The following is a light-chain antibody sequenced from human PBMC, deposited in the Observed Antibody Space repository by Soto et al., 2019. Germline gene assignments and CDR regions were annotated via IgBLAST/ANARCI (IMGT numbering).Light chain of an antibody. CDR2: DVN. J-gene: IGLJ7*01. CDR3: CSYAGGHTWV. CDR1: SSDVGGYNH. V-gene: IGLV2-11*01. Sequence: QSALTQPRSVSGSPGQSVTISCTGTSSDVGGYNHVSWYLQYPGKAPKVMIYDVNKRPSGVPDRFSASKSGNTASLTISGLQADDEAVYYCCSYAGGHTWVFGGGTQLTVL.